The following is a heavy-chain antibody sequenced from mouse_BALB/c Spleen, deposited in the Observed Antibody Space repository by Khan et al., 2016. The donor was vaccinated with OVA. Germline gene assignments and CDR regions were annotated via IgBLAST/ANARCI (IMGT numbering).Heavy chain of an antibody. D-gene: IGHD1-1*01. J-gene: IGHJ4*01. CDR3: ARKNYYDYTVDY. Sequence: EVQLQESGPGLVKPSQSLSLTCTVTGYSITSNYAWNWIRQFPGNKLEWMGYISYSGSTSYNPSLKSRISITRDSTKNQFFLLLNSVTTEDTATYYCARKNYYDYTVDYWGRGTSIAVSS. CDR1: GYSITSNYA. V-gene: IGHV3-2*02. CDR2: ISYSGST.